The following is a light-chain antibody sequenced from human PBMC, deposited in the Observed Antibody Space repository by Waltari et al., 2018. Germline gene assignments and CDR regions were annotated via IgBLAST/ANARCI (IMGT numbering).Light chain of an antibody. CDR2: WAS. J-gene: IGKJ2*01. CDR3: QQYFRSRQYT. V-gene: IGKV4-1*01. CDR1: PTVLSTSNNKNY. Sequence: DIVMTQSQDPLTVSLVARATINCKSNPTVLSTSNNKNYLTGYQQTPGHPPKLLIYWASTREVGVPDRSSGGGSGTDFTLTINNLQGEDVAMYYCQQYFRSRQYTFGQGPKLEI.